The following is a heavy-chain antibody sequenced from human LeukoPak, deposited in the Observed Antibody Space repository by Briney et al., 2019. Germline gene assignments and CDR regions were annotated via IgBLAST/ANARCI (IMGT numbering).Heavy chain of an antibody. V-gene: IGHV3-23*01. CDR1: GFSFSTYA. CDR3: AKAVYDSSGSFDF. Sequence: PGGSLRLSCAASGFSFSTYAMTWVRRAPGKGLEWVSGISGSSGSPYYADSVKGRFTISRDTSKNTLYLQMNSLRAEDTAVYYCAKAVYDSSGSFDFWGQGTLVTVSS. CDR2: ISGSSGSP. D-gene: IGHD3-22*01. J-gene: IGHJ4*02.